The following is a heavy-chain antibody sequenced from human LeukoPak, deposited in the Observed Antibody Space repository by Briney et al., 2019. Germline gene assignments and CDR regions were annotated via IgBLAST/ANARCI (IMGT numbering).Heavy chain of an antibody. J-gene: IGHJ4*02. CDR2: ISSSSSYI. Sequence: PGGSLRLSCAASGFTFSSYSMNWVRQAPGKGLEWVSSISSSSSYIYYADSVKGRFTISRDNAKNSLYLQMNSLRAEDTAVYYCARDFRGYDNSGYYYYFDYWGQGTLVTVSS. D-gene: IGHD3-22*01. CDR1: GFTFSSYS. CDR3: ARDFRGYDNSGYYYYFDY. V-gene: IGHV3-21*01.